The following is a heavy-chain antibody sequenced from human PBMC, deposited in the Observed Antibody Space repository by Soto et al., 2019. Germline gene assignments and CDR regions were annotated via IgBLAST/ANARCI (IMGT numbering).Heavy chain of an antibody. J-gene: IGHJ4*02. CDR1: GGTFSSYA. CDR2: IIPIFGTA. D-gene: IGHD5-18*01. Sequence: ASVKVSCKASGGTFSSYAISWVRQAPGQGLEWMGGIIPIFGTANYAQKFQGRVTITADKSTSTAYMELSSLRSEDTAVYYCARDTAMVSFDYWGQGTLVTVST. CDR3: ARDTAMVSFDY. V-gene: IGHV1-69*06.